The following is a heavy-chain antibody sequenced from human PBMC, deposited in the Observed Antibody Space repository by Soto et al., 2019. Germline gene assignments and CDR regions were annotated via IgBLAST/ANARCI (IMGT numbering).Heavy chain of an antibody. CDR2: IYYSGST. CDR3: ARTQTGYSSGWYFDY. D-gene: IGHD6-19*01. V-gene: IGHV4-39*01. Sequence: QLQLQESGPGLVKPSETLSLTCTVSGGSISSSSYYWGWIRQPPGKGLEWIGSIYYSGSTYYNPSLTSRVTISVDTSKNQFSLKLSSVTAADTAVYYCARTQTGYSSGWYFDYWGQGTLVTVSS. J-gene: IGHJ4*02. CDR1: GGSISSSSYY.